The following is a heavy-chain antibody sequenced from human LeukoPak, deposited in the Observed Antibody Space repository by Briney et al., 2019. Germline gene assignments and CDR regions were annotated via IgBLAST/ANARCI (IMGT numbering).Heavy chain of an antibody. CDR3: AKSEYSSSWYDWYGSVIAIYYGMDV. CDR1: GFTFSSYG. V-gene: IGHV3-30*02. J-gene: IGHJ6*02. CDR2: IRYDGSNK. Sequence: GGSLRLSCAASGFTFSSYGMHWVRQAPGKGLEWVAFIRYDGSNKYYADSVKGRFTISRDNSKNTLYLQMNSLRAEDTAVYYCAKSEYSSSWYDWYGSVIAIYYGMDVWGQGTTVTVSS. D-gene: IGHD6-13*01.